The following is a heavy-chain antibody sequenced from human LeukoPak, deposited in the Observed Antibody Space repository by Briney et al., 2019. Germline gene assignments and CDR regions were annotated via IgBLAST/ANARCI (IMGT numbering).Heavy chain of an antibody. V-gene: IGHV3-21*01. CDR2: ISSSSSYI. D-gene: IGHD6-13*01. J-gene: IGHJ5*02. Sequence: GGSLRLSCAASGFTFSSYSMNWVRQAPGKGLEWVSSISSSSSYIYYADSVKGRFTISRDNAKNSLYLQMNSLRAEDTAVYYCARVRAADATRWFDPWGQGTLVTVSS. CDR1: GFTFSSYS. CDR3: ARVRAADATRWFDP.